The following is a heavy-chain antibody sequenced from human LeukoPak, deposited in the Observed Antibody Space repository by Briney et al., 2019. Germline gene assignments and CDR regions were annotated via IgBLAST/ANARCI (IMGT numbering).Heavy chain of an antibody. D-gene: IGHD3-22*01. CDR2: IYHSGST. J-gene: IGHJ4*02. CDR3: TRFRVDYYDSSGYYGPLDY. CDR1: GGYISSSNW. Sequence: PSGTLSLTCAVSGGYISSSNWWSWVRQPPGKGREWIGEIYHSGSTNYNPSLKSRVTISVDKSKNQFSLKLSSVTAADTAVYYCTRFRVDYYDSSGYYGPLDYWGQGTLVTVSS. V-gene: IGHV4-4*02.